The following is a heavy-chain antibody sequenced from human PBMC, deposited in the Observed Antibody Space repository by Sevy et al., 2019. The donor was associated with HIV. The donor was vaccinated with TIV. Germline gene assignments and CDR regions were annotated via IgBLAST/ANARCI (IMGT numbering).Heavy chain of an antibody. CDR2: ISSSSSYI. D-gene: IGHD3-22*01. CDR1: GFTFSSYS. J-gene: IGHJ4*02. CDR3: ARDLQYYYDSSGYYPGY. V-gene: IGHV3-21*01. Sequence: GWSLRLSCAASGFTFSSYSMNWVRQAPGKGLEWVSSISSSSSYIYYADSVKGRFTISRDNAKNSLYLQMNSLRAEDTAVYYCARDLQYYYDSSGYYPGYWGQGTLVTVSS.